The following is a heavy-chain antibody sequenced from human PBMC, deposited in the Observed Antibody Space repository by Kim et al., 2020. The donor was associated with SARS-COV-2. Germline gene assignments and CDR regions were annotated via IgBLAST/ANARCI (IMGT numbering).Heavy chain of an antibody. CDR1: GGSFSGYY. D-gene: IGHD6-13*01. V-gene: IGHV4-34*01. J-gene: IGHJ4*02. Sequence: SETLSLTCAVYGGSFSGYYWSWIRQPPGKGLEWIGEINHSGSTNYNPSLKSRVTISVDTSKNQFSLKLSSVTAADTAVYYCARIPKAGRFRDFDYWGQGTLVTVSS. CDR2: INHSGST. CDR3: ARIPKAGRFRDFDY.